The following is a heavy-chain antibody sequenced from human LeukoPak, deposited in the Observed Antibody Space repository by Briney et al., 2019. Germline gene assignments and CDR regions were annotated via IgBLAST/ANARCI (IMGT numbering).Heavy chain of an antibody. V-gene: IGHV3-53*01. CDR3: ATKRGYNYGLDY. CDR1: GFTVSSNY. D-gene: IGHD5-18*01. J-gene: IGHJ4*02. Sequence: GGSLRLSCAASGFTVSSNYMSWVRQAPGKGLEWVSVTYSGGSTYYADSVKGRFTISRDNSKNTLYLQMNSLRAEDTAVYYCATKRGYNYGLDYWGQGTLVTVPS. CDR2: TYSGGST.